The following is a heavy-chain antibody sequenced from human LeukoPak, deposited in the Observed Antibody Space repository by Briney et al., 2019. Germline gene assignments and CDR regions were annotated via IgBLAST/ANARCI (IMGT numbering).Heavy chain of an antibody. Sequence: SETLSLTCTVSGGSISSSSYYWGWIRQPPGKGLEWIGSIYYSGSTYYNPSLKSRVTISVDTSKNQFSLKLSSVTAADTAVYYCARYGSGIDYWGQGTLVTVSS. CDR2: IYYSGST. CDR1: GGSISSSSYY. J-gene: IGHJ4*02. CDR3: ARYGSGIDY. V-gene: IGHV4-39*01. D-gene: IGHD3-10*01.